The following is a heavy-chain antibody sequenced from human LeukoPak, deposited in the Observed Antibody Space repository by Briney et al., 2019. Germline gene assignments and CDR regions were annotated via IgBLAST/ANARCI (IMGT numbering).Heavy chain of an antibody. CDR2: IGPSGST. J-gene: IGHJ4*02. CDR3: AKERVGRSYDSSGYFDY. V-gene: IGHV3-23*01. Sequence: PGGSLRLSCAASGFTLTTYAMSWVRQAPGKGLAWVSAIGPSGSTFYADSVKGRFTISRDNSKNTLYLQMNSLRAEDTAVYYCAKERVGRSYDSSGYFDYWGQGTLVTVSS. D-gene: IGHD3-22*01. CDR1: GFTLTTYA.